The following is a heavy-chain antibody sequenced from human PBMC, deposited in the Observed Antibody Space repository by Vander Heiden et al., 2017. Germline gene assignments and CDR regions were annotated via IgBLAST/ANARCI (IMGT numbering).Heavy chain of an antibody. CDR2: INYSGST. D-gene: IGHD3-22*01. V-gene: IGHV4-59*01. J-gene: IGHJ3*02. CDR1: GGSISSYY. Sequence: QVQLQESGPGLVKPSETLSLTCTVSGGSISSYYWSWIRQPPGKGLEWIGYINYSGSTNYNPSLKSRVTISVDTSKNQFSLKLSSVTAADTAVYYCARVVVLWYYDSSGYAFDIWGQGTMVTVSS. CDR3: ARVVVLWYYDSSGYAFDI.